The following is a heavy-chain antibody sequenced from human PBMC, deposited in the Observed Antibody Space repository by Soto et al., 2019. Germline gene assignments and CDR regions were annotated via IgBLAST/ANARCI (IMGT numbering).Heavy chain of an antibody. V-gene: IGHV3-30-3*01. J-gene: IGHJ6*02. CDR3: ATEEVNLITDYYYGMDV. CDR2: ISYDGSNK. CDR1: GFTFSSYA. Sequence: GGSLRLSCAASGFTFSSYAMHWVRQAPGKGLEWVAVISYDGSNKYYADSVKGRFTISRDNSKNTLYLQMNSLRAEDTAVYYCATEEVNLITDYYYGMDVWGQGTTVTVSS. D-gene: IGHD3-10*01.